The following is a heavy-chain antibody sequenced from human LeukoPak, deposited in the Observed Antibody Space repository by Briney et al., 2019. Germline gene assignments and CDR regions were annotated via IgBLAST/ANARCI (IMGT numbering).Heavy chain of an antibody. Sequence: ASVKVSCKASGGTSRSYAISWVRQAPGQGLEWMGGIIPIFGTATYAQKFQGRVTITADESTSTAYMDLSSLRSEDTAVYYCARDREYCSGGTCYNPGGLTPYYFDCWGQGTLVTVPS. V-gene: IGHV1-69*13. CDR1: GGTSRSYA. CDR3: ARDREYCSGGTCYNPGGLTPYYFDC. D-gene: IGHD2-15*01. CDR2: IIPIFGTA. J-gene: IGHJ4*02.